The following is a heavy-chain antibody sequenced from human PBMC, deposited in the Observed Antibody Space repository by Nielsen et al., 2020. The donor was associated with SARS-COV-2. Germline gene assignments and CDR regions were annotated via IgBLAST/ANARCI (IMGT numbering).Heavy chain of an antibody. CDR1: GYTFTSHY. CDR3: ARGGLVVVDSFDY. D-gene: IGHD2-15*01. CDR2: INSSGGRT. V-gene: IGHV1-46*01. Sequence: ASLKVSCKTSGYTFTSHYVHWVRQAPGQRLEWMGLINSSGGRTIYAQMFQGRVTVTRDTSTSTVYMELSSLRSEDTAVYYCARGGLVVVDSFDYWGQGTLVTVSS. J-gene: IGHJ4*02.